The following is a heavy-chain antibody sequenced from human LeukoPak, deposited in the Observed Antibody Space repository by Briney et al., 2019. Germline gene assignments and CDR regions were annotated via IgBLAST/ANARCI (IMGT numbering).Heavy chain of an antibody. CDR2: SSGYNDDT. Sequence: ASVKVSCQASGYTFSNFGISWVRQGPGQGLEWMGWSSGYNDDTHYAQKFQGRVTMTTDTSTNTAYMDLRGLRSDDTAMYYCAKDFYNSGGRWYDCFDIWGQGTMVTVSS. D-gene: IGHD2-15*01. CDR3: AKDFYNSGGRWYDCFDI. V-gene: IGHV1-18*01. J-gene: IGHJ3*02. CDR1: GYTFSNFG.